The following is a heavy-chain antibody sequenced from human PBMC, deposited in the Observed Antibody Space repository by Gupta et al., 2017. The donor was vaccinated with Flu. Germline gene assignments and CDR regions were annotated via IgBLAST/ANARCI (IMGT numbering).Heavy chain of an antibody. CDR3: ARLAPGSSGGHRYFDY. V-gene: IGHV3-11*06. Sequence: DSVKGRFTISRDNANNSLSLQMNSRGAEDTAVYYCARLAPGSSGGHRYFDYWGQGILVTVSS. D-gene: IGHD6-6*01. J-gene: IGHJ4*02.